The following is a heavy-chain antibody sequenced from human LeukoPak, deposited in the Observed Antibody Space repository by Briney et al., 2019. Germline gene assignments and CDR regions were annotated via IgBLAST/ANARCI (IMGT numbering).Heavy chain of an antibody. CDR2: ISPNNGDT. Sequence: ASVKVSCKASGYTFTSYGFIWARQAPGQGLEWMGWISPNNGDTNYARKLQGRVTMTTDTSTSTAYMELRSLRSDDTAVYYCARVYGSGLARLYWFDPWGQGTLVTVSS. V-gene: IGHV1-18*01. D-gene: IGHD3-10*01. CDR1: GYTFTSYG. J-gene: IGHJ5*02. CDR3: ARVYGSGLARLYWFDP.